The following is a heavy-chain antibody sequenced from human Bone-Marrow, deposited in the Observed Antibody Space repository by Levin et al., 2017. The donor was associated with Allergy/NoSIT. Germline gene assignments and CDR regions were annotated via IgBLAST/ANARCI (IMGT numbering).Heavy chain of an antibody. CDR3: ARAVGWSNCSSTSCYETRLDY. D-gene: IGHD2-2*01. CDR2: IIPIFGTA. CDR1: GGTFSSYA. V-gene: IGHV1-69*13. J-gene: IGHJ4*02. Sequence: ASVKVSCKASGGTFSSYAISWVRQAPGQGLEWMGGIIPIFGTANYAQKFQGRVTITADESTSTAYMELSSLRSEDTAVYYCARAVGWSNCSSTSCYETRLDYWGQGTLVTVSS.